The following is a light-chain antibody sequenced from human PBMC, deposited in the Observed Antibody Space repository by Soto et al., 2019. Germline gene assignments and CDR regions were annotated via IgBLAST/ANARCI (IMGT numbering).Light chain of an antibody. V-gene: IGLV2-11*01. CDR2: DVS. CDR3: CSYAGSYV. CDR1: SSDVGGYNY. Sequence: ALTQPRSVSGSPGQSVTISCTGTSSDVGGYNYVSWYQQHPGKAPKLMIYDVSKRPSGVPDRFSGSKSGNTASLTISGLQAEDEADYYCCSYAGSYVFGTGTKVTVL. J-gene: IGLJ1*01.